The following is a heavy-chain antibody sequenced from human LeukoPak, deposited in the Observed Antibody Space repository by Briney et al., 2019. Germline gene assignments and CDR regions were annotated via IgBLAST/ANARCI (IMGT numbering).Heavy chain of an antibody. V-gene: IGHV3-74*01. Sequence: GGSLRLSCAASGFTFSSYSMNWVRQAPGKGLEWVSRINSDGSSTSYADSVRGRFTISRDNAKNSLYLQMNSLRAEDTAVYYCARDYGGSSPFDYWGQGTLVTVSS. D-gene: IGHD4-23*01. CDR2: INSDGSST. J-gene: IGHJ4*02. CDR1: GFTFSSYS. CDR3: ARDYGGSSPFDY.